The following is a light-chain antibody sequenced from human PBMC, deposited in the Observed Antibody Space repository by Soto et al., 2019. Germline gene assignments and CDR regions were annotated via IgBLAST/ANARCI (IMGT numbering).Light chain of an antibody. V-gene: IGLV2-8*01. CDR3: SSYGGRNNFVV. CDR2: EVS. Sequence: HSVLTQPPSASGSTGQPVTISCTGTSSDVGGYKYVSWYQQHPGKSPKLMIYEVSNRPSGVPDRFSGSKSGNTASLTVSGLQAEDEADYYCSSYGGRNNFVVFGGGTKVTVL. J-gene: IGLJ2*01. CDR1: SSDVGGYKY.